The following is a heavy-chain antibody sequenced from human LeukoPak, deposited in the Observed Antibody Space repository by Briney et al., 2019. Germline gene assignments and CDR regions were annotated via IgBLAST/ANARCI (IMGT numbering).Heavy chain of an antibody. CDR3: AKDRSLEWELNDAFDI. D-gene: IGHD1-26*01. CDR1: GFTFDDYA. Sequence: GGSLRLSCAASGFTFDDYAMHWVRQAPGKGLEWASGISWNSGSIGYADSVKGRFTISRDNAKNSLYLQMNSLRAEDMALYYCAKDRSLEWELNDAFDIWGQGTMVTVSS. J-gene: IGHJ3*02. V-gene: IGHV3-9*03. CDR2: ISWNSGSI.